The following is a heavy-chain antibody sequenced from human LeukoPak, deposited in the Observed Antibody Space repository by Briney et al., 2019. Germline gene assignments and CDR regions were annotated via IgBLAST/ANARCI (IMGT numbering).Heavy chain of an antibody. D-gene: IGHD3-3*01. Sequence: GGSLRLSCVASGFTFSSYWMTWVRQAPGKGLEWVANIKTDGSQIYYVDSVKGRFTISRASTENSLYLQMNSLRVEDTAVYYCARDTDDFQGLDIWGQGTVVTVSS. CDR1: GFTFSSYW. V-gene: IGHV3-7*01. CDR3: ARDTDDFQGLDI. CDR2: IKTDGSQI. J-gene: IGHJ3*02.